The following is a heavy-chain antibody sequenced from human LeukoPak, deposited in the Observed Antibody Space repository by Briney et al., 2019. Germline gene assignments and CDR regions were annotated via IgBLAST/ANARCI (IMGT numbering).Heavy chain of an antibody. D-gene: IGHD3-3*01. J-gene: IGHJ6*03. V-gene: IGHV3-74*01. CDR1: GFTFSSYW. CDR3: AKTYSDFWSGYYTVDYYMDV. Sequence: PGGSLRLSGAASGFTFSSYWMHWVRQAPGKGLVWVSRINSDGSSTSYADSVKGRFTISRDNAKNTLYLQMNSLRAEDTAVYYCAKTYSDFWSGYYTVDYYMDVWGKGTAVTVSS. CDR2: INSDGSST.